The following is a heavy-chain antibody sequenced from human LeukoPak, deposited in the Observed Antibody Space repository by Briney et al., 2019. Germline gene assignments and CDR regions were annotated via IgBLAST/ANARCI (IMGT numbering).Heavy chain of an antibody. J-gene: IGHJ4*02. CDR1: GFTVSSNY. D-gene: IGHD3-9*01. V-gene: IGHV3-23*01. Sequence: GGSLRLSCAASGFTVSSNYMSWVRQAPGQGLEWVSAISGSGGSTYYADSVKGRFTISRDNSKNTLYLQMNSLRAEDMAVYYCAKDDPLYYDILAGYPDYWGQGTLVTVSS. CDR2: ISGSGGST. CDR3: AKDDPLYYDILAGYPDY.